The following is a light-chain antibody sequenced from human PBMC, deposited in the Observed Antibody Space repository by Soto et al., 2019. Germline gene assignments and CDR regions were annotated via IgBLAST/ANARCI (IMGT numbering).Light chain of an antibody. CDR1: SSNIGAGYD. J-gene: IGLJ2*01. V-gene: IGLV1-40*01. CDR2: GNS. Sequence: QSVLTQPPSVSGAPGQRVTISCTGSSSNIGAGYDVHWYQQLPGTAPKLLIYGNSNRPSGVPDRFSGSKSGTSASLAITGXXXXXXXXYYCQSYDGSLSGVVFGGGTKLTVL. CDR3: QSYDGSLSGVV.